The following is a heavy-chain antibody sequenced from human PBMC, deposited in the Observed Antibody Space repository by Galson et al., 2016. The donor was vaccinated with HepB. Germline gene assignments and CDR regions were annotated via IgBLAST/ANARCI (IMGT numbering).Heavy chain of an antibody. CDR3: GREHCSGGSCYLDY. CDR2: ISHTGGST. V-gene: IGHV3-23*01. CDR1: GFTFNTYA. Sequence: SLRLSCAASGFTFNTYAMSWVRQAPGKGLEWVSTISHTGGSTYYADSVKGRFTISRDNSKNTLYLQMNSLRAEDTAVYYCGREHCSGGSCYLDYWGQGTLVTVSS. J-gene: IGHJ4*02. D-gene: IGHD2-15*01.